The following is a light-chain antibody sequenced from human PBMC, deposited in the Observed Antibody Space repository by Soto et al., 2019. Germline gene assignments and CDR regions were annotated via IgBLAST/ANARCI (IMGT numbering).Light chain of an antibody. CDR3: AAWDDSLSGQGL. V-gene: IGLV1-47*01. CDR2: RNN. J-gene: IGLJ2*01. CDR1: SSNIGSSF. Sequence: QSVLTQPPSASGTPGQRVTISCSGASSNIGSSFVYWYQQLPGTAPKLLIHRNNQRPSGVPDRFSGSKSGTSAFLAISGLRSEDEADYYCAAWDDSLSGQGLFGGGTKLTVL.